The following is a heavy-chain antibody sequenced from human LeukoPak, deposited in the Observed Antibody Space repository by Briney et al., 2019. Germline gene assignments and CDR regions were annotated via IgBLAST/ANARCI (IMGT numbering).Heavy chain of an antibody. V-gene: IGHV4-59*01. CDR3: ARGLPPPPYYYGMDV. Sequence: PSETLSLTCTVSGGSISCYYWSWIRQPPGKGLEWIGYIYYSGSTNYNPSLKSRVIISVDTSKNQFSLKLSSVTAADTAVYYCARGLPPPPYYYGMDVWGQGTTVTVSS. CDR1: GGSISCYY. CDR2: IYYSGST. J-gene: IGHJ6*02.